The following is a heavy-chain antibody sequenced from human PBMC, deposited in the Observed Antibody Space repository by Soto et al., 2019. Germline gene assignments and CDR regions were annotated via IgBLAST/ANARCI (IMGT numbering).Heavy chain of an antibody. CDR3: ARRRYCGYDCYHKPSSGMDV. V-gene: IGHV1-69*08. CDR1: GDTFSSYI. Sequence: QVQLVQSGAEVKKPGSSVRVSCRSSGDTFSSYIVNWLRLAPGRGLEWMGRVIPVLTTTDYAQDFRGRVTISAVRSTTTVYLYLSSLRSDATAVYYCARRRYCGYDCYHKPSSGMDVWGQGSLVTVAS. CDR2: VIPVLTTT. J-gene: IGHJ4*03. D-gene: IGHD2-21*02.